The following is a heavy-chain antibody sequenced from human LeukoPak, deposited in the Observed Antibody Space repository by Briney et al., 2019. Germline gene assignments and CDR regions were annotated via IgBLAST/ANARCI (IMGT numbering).Heavy chain of an antibody. Sequence: SETLSLTCTVSGGSISSYYWSWIRQPPGKGLEWIGYIYYSGSTSYNPSLKSRVTISVDTSKNQFSLKLSSVTAADTAVYYCARVPYEDYYDSSGYIKALDAFDIWGQGTMVTVSS. J-gene: IGHJ3*02. D-gene: IGHD3-22*01. CDR1: GGSISSYY. V-gene: IGHV4-59*01. CDR3: ARVPYEDYYDSSGYIKALDAFDI. CDR2: IYYSGST.